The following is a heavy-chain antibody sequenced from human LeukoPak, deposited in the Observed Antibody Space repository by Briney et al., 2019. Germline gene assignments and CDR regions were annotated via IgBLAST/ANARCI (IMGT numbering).Heavy chain of an antibody. CDR1: GFTFSSYW. Sequence: GGSLRLSCAASGFTFSSYWMSWVCQAPGKGLEWVANIKQDGSEKYYVDSVKGRFTISKDNAKNSLYLQMNSLRAEDTAVYYCARVVFPSRVSDYWGQGTLVTVSS. CDR3: ARVVFPSRVSDY. D-gene: IGHD2-21*01. CDR2: IKQDGSEK. V-gene: IGHV3-7*01. J-gene: IGHJ4*02.